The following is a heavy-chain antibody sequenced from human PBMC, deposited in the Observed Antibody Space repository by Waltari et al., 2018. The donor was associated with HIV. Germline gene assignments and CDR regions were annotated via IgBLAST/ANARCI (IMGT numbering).Heavy chain of an antibody. V-gene: IGHV3-15*01. D-gene: IGHD2-21*01. CDR3: VTDAVAVPLDTAY. J-gene: IGHJ4*02. CDR1: GFTFIKAW. Sequence: EVHLVESGGGLVKPGGSLRVSCTVSGFTFIKAWMSWVRQAPGEGREWLDRIKSKNDGGTIDYAAPVKNRFTILRDDSKHTLYLEMSSLKIEDTGIYYCVTDAVAVPLDTAYWGQGTLVTVSS. CDR2: IKSKNDGGTI.